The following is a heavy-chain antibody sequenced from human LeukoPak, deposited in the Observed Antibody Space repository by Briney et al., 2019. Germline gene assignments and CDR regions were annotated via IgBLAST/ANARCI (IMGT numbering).Heavy chain of an antibody. Sequence: HVSSHAPPRAFPTYAIGWARPAPGQALEWMGWLIHIFGTANYTQKFQGRVRINSDESTSTAYMELSSLRSEETAVYYCERAPDYYDSSGYFDYWGQGTLDTVSS. CDR2: LIHIFGTA. CDR1: PRAFPTYA. V-gene: IGHV1-69*01. CDR3: ERAPDYYDSSGYFDY. J-gene: IGHJ4*02. D-gene: IGHD3-22*01.